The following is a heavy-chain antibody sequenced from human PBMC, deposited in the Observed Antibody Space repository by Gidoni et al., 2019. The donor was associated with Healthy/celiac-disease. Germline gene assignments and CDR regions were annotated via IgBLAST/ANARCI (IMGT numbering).Heavy chain of an antibody. D-gene: IGHD2-8*01. CDR3: ARAPCTNGVCYRPYYFDY. V-gene: IGHV3-21*01. J-gene: IGHJ4*02. CDR2: ISSSSSYI. CDR1: GFTFISYS. Sequence: EVQLVESGGGLVKPGGSLRLSCAASGFTFISYSMNWVRQAPGKGLEWVSSISSSSSYIYYAESVKGRFTISRDNAKNSLYLQMNSLRAEDTAVYYCARAPCTNGVCYRPYYFDYWGQGTLVTVSS.